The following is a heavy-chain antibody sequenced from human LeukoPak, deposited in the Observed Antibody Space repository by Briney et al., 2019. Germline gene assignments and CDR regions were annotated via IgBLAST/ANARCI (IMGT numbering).Heavy chain of an antibody. CDR1: GFTFGDYS. Sequence: PGRSLRLSCTGSGFTFGDYSMNWARQAPGKGLEWVAFIRSKAHGGTTEYAASVKGRFTFSRDDSRSVAYLQMNNLRTEDTAVYYCARDQVYYDFWSAYWGQGTLVTVSS. D-gene: IGHD3-3*01. J-gene: IGHJ4*02. CDR3: ARDQVYYDFWSAY. CDR2: IRSKAHGGTT. V-gene: IGHV3-49*04.